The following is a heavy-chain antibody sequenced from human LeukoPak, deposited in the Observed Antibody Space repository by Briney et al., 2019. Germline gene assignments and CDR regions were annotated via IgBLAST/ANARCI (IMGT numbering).Heavy chain of an antibody. CDR1: GGSISSYY. D-gene: IGHD2-21*02. V-gene: IGHV4-59*01. J-gene: IGHJ4*02. Sequence: PSETLSLTCTVSGGSISSYYWSWIRQPPGKGLEWIGYIYYSGSTNYNPSLKSRVTISVDTSKNQFSLKLSSVTAADTAVYYCARLAYCGGDCYSNPYYFDYWGQGTLVTVSS. CDR3: ARLAYCGGDCYSNPYYFDY. CDR2: IYYSGST.